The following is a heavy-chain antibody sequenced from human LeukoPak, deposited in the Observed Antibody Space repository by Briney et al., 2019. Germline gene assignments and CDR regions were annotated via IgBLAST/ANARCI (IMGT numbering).Heavy chain of an antibody. D-gene: IGHD2-21*02. CDR3: VREAGYCASVCLKSNWFDP. V-gene: IGHV3-23*01. J-gene: IGHJ5*02. Sequence: GGSLRLSCAASGFPFSNHAMSWVRQPPGKGRGWVSAISNGNTYYADSGRGRLTISRDDSKNMVYLQMNSLRVEDTARYYCVREAGYCASVCLKSNWFDPWGQGTLVTVSS. CDR2: ISNGNT. CDR1: GFPFSNHA.